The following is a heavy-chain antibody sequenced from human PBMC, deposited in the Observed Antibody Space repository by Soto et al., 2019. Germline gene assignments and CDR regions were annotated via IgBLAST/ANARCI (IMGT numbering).Heavy chain of an antibody. CDR1: GYTFTSYG. CDR3: ARAPEPARTPLSAFDI. D-gene: IGHD1-26*01. J-gene: IGHJ3*02. V-gene: IGHV1-18*01. Sequence: ASVKVSCKASGYTFTSYGISWVRQAPGQGLEWMGWISAYNGNTNYAQKLQGRVTMTTDTSTSTAYMELRSLRSDDTAVYYCARAPEPARTPLSAFDIWGQGTMVTVSS. CDR2: ISAYNGNT.